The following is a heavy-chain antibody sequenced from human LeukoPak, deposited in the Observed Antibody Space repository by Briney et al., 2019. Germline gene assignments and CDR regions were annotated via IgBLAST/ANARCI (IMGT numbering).Heavy chain of an antibody. CDR2: IYTSGST. V-gene: IGHV4-61*02. D-gene: IGHD1-14*01. Sequence: SQTLSLTCTVSGASISSGTYYWSWIRQPAGKGLEWIGRIYTSGSTNYNPSLRGRVTISVDTSKNQFSLKLSSVTAADTAVYYCASGTRRGKLDYWGQGTLVTVSS. J-gene: IGHJ4*02. CDR1: GASISSGTYY. CDR3: ASGTRRGKLDY.